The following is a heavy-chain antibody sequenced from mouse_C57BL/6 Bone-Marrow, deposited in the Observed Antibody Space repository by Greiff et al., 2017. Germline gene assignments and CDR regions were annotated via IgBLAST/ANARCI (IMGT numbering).Heavy chain of an antibody. V-gene: IGHV1-50*01. CDR3: AREGDYYGSSYVGYYFDY. J-gene: IGHJ2*01. CDR2: IDPSDSYT. D-gene: IGHD1-1*01. CDR1: GYTFTSYW. Sequence: QVQLQQPGAELVKPGASVKLSCKASGYTFTSYWMQWVKQRPGQGLEWIGEIDPSDSYTNYNQKFKGKATLTVDTSSSTAYMQLSSLTSEDAAVYYCAREGDYYGSSYVGYYFDYWGQGTTLTVSS.